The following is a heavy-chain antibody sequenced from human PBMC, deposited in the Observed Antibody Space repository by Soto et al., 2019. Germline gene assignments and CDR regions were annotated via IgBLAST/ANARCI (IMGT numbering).Heavy chain of an antibody. CDR1: GFTFNTYW. V-gene: IGHV3-7*01. Sequence: GGSLRLSCVASGFTFNTYWMSWVRQAPGKGLEWVANIKEDGSVKYYVDSVKGRFTISRDNAKNLLYLQMNSLGAGDTAMYYCARFTRGSSGDYWGQGTLVTVSS. CDR3: ARFTRGSSGDY. CDR2: IKEDGSVK. D-gene: IGHD6-25*01. J-gene: IGHJ4*02.